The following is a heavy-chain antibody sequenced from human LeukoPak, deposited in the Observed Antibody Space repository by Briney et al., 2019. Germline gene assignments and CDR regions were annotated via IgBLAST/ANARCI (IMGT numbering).Heavy chain of an antibody. Sequence: ASVKVSCKASGYTFTSYDINWVRQATGQGLEWMGWMNPNSGNTAYAQKFQGRVTMSRDTSISTAYMELSSLRSEDTAVYYCARLPKYSRPLDYWGQGPLVTVSS. V-gene: IGHV1-8*01. CDR3: ARLPKYSRPLDY. CDR2: MNPNSGNT. D-gene: IGHD6-6*01. CDR1: GYTFTSYD. J-gene: IGHJ4*02.